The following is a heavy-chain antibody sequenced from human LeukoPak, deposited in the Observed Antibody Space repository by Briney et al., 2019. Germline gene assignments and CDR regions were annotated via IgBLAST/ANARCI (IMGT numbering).Heavy chain of an antibody. CDR2: TYYRSKWYN. CDR1: GDSVSSNSAA. J-gene: IGHJ4*02. CDR3: ARDLRGYSSGRIPFDY. D-gene: IGHD6-19*01. Sequence: SQTLSLTCAISGDSVSSNSAAWNWIRQSPSRGLEWLGRTYYRSKWYNDYAVSVKSRITINPNTSKNQFSLQLNSVTPEETAVYYCARDLRGYSSGRIPFDYWGQGTLVTVSS. V-gene: IGHV6-1*01.